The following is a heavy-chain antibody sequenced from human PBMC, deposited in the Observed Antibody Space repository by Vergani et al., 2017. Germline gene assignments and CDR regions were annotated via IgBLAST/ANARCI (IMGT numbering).Heavy chain of an antibody. V-gene: IGHV4-59*13. CDR2: IYSTGST. Sequence: QVQLEESGPGLVKPSETLSLTCTVSGGSFNTYYWSLIRQSPGKGLEWIGYIYSTGSTNYNPSLNSRVTMSVNTSKNQFSLKLRSVTAADTAVDFCARVMYRDEASTGYRLEGMDIWGQGTTVTISS. CDR1: GGSFNTYY. J-gene: IGHJ6*02. CDR3: ARVMYRDEASTGYRLEGMDI. D-gene: IGHD3-9*01.